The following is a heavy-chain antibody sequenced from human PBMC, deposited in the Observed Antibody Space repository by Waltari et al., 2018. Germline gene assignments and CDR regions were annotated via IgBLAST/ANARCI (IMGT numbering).Heavy chain of an antibody. V-gene: IGHV3-74*01. J-gene: IGHJ2*01. Sequence: EVQLVESGGGLVQHGGSLRLPCAATGFPFGGYWMHWVRQPPGKGLVVVSRVNNDGSGTIDADSVKGRFTISRDNGKNTLYLQMNSLRAEDTGVYYCARVAPNWSVDLWGRGTLVTVSS. CDR3: ARVAPNWSVDL. CDR2: VNNDGSGT. CDR1: GFPFGGYW.